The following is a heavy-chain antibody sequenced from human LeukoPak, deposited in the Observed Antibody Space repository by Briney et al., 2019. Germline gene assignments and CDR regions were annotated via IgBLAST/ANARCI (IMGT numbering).Heavy chain of an antibody. CDR2: FKSKIDGGTT. V-gene: IGHV3-15*01. J-gene: IGHJ4*02. CDR1: RXTFNNAW. D-gene: IGHD3-10*01. CDR3: TTGSVWFGSEGVPDY. Sequence: GGSLRLSCAASRXTFNNAWLSWVRQAPGKGLESVGRFKSKIDGGTTDYAAPVKGRFTISRDDSKNTLYLQMNSLKTEDTAVYYCTTGSVWFGSEGVPDYWGQGTLVTVSS.